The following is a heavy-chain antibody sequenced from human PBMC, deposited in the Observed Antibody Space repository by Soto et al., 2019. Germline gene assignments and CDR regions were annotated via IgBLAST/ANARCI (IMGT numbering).Heavy chain of an antibody. Sequence: GASVKVSCKASGYTFTSYYMHWVRQAPGQGLEWMGIINPSGGSTSYAQKFQGRVTMTRDTSTSTVYMELSSLRAEDTAVYYCAKEAAAGFFDYWGQGTLVTVSS. CDR1: GYTFTSYY. J-gene: IGHJ4*02. D-gene: IGHD6-13*01. CDR3: AKEAAAGFFDY. CDR2: INPSGGST. V-gene: IGHV1-46*01.